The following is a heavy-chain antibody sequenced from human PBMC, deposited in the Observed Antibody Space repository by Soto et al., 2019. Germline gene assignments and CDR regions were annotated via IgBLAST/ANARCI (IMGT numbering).Heavy chain of an antibody. D-gene: IGHD6-13*01. Sequence: GGSLRLSCAASGFTFSSYGMHWVRQAPGKGLEWVAVISYDGSNKYYADSVKGRFTISRDNSKSTLYLQMNSLRAEDTAVYYCAKVVKQQLPDYWGQGTLVTVSS. CDR3: AKVVKQQLPDY. CDR2: ISYDGSNK. J-gene: IGHJ4*02. CDR1: GFTFSSYG. V-gene: IGHV3-30*18.